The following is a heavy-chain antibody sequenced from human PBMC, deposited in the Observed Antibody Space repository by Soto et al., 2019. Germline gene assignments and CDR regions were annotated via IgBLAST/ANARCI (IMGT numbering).Heavy chain of an antibody. CDR1: GFTFNIYR. D-gene: IGHD6-19*01. CDR2: ITSDTATI. V-gene: IGHV3-48*02. CDR3: ARSVAGHFDY. J-gene: IGHJ4*02. Sequence: GGSLRLSCAASGFTFNIYRMSWVRQAPGKGLEWVSYITSDTATIHYADSVRGRFTISRDNAENSLFLQMNSLRDEDTAAYFCARSVAGHFDYWGQGALVTVSS.